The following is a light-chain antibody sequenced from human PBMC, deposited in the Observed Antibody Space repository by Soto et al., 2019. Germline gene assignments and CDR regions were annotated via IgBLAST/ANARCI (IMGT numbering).Light chain of an antibody. CDR2: AAS. J-gene: IGKJ1*01. CDR1: QGIRND. CDR3: LQDYNYPRA. Sequence: AIQMTQSPSSLSASVGDRVTITCRASQGIRNDLGWYQQKPGKAPKLLIYAASTLQSGVPSRFSGSGSGTDFTLTISSLQPEDFATYYFLQDYNYPRAFGQGTKVEIQ. V-gene: IGKV1-6*01.